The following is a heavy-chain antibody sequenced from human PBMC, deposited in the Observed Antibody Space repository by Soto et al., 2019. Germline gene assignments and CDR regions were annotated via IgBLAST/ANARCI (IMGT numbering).Heavy chain of an antibody. J-gene: IGHJ4*02. V-gene: IGHV3-33*01. CDR1: GFTFSSYG. D-gene: IGHD3-22*01. CDR3: ARADYYDSSGYYYSGLFDY. Sequence: PGGSLRLSCAASGFTFSSYGMHWVRQAPGKGLEWVAVIWYDGSNKYYADSVKGRFTISRDNSKNTLYLQMNSLRAEDTAVYYCARADYYDSSGYYYSGLFDYWGQGTLVPVSS. CDR2: IWYDGSNK.